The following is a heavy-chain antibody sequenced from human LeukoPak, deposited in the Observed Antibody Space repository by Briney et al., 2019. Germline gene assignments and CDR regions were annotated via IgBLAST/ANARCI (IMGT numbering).Heavy chain of an antibody. D-gene: IGHD3-10*01. V-gene: IGHV4-30-2*01. CDR1: GGSISSGGYS. CDR3: ARVVRGVITVYFDY. J-gene: IGHJ4*02. CDR2: IYHSGST. Sequence: SETLSLTCTVSGGSISSGGYSWSWIRQPPGKGLEWIGYIYHSGSTYYNPSLKSRVTISVDRSKNQFSLKLSSVTAADTAVYYCARVVRGVITVYFDYWGQGTLVTVSS.